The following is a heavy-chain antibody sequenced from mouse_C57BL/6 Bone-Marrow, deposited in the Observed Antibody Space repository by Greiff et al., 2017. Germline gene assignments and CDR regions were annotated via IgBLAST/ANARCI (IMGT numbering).Heavy chain of an antibody. Sequence: QVQLKQSGAELVRPGASVTLSCKASGYTFTDYEMHWVKQTPVHGLEWIGAIDPETGGTAYNQKFKGKAILTADKSSSTAYMELRSLTSEDSAVYYCTRGGDGYLLDYWGQGTTLTVSS. D-gene: IGHD2-3*01. CDR2: IDPETGGT. CDR3: TRGGDGYLLDY. J-gene: IGHJ2*01. V-gene: IGHV1-15*01. CDR1: GYTFTDYE.